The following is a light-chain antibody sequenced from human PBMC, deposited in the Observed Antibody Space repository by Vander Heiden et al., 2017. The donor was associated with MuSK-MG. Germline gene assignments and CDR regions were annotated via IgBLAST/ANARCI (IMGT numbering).Light chain of an antibody. Sequence: DIQMTQSPSSLSASVGDRVAITCRASQSISSHLNWYQQKPGKAPKLLIYAASSLQSGVPSRFSGSGSGTDFTLTISSLQPEDFATYYCQQSDSTPPITFGQGTRLEIK. V-gene: IGKV1-39*01. CDR2: AAS. CDR3: QQSDSTPPIT. J-gene: IGKJ5*01. CDR1: QSISSH.